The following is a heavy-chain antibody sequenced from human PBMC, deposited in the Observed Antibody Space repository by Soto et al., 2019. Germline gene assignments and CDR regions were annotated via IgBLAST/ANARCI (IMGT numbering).Heavy chain of an antibody. CDR2: IIPIFGTA. V-gene: IGHV1-69*13. D-gene: IGHD3-3*01. CDR3: ARSPNYDFWSGYYSGMIGLDP. CDR1: GGTFSSYA. Sequence: SVKVSCKASGGTFSSYAISWVRQAPGQGLEWMGGIIPIFGTANYAQKFQGRVTITADESTSTAYMELSSLRSEDTAVYYCARSPNYDFWSGYYSGMIGLDPWGQGTLVTVSS. J-gene: IGHJ5*02.